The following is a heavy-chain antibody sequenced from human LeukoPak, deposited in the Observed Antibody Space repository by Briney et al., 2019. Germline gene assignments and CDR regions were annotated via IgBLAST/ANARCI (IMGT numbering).Heavy chain of an antibody. J-gene: IGHJ4*02. CDR2: IYYNGAT. CDR3: ARVADYYDSSGYYDY. D-gene: IGHD3-22*01. CDR1: GGSINSSLDY. Sequence: SESLSLTCTVSGGSINSSLDYWGRIRQPPGKGLEWIGTIYYNGATYYNLSLTSRVTISADTSKNQFSLKLTSVTAADTAVYYCARVADYYDSSGYYDYWGQGTLVTVSS. V-gene: IGHV4-39*01.